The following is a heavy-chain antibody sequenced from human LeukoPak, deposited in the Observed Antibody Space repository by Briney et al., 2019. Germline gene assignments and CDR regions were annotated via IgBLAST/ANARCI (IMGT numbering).Heavy chain of an antibody. D-gene: IGHD5-12*01. V-gene: IGHV3-48*01. CDR3: ARKGLRRYYYYYGMDV. CDR1: GFTFSSYS. J-gene: IGHJ6*02. Sequence: QSGGSLRLSCAASGFTFSSYSMNWVRQAPGKGLEWVSYISSSSSTIYYADSVKGRFTISRDHAKNSLYLQMNSLRAEDTAVYYCARKGLRRYYYYYGMDVWGQGTTVTVSS. CDR2: ISSSSSTI.